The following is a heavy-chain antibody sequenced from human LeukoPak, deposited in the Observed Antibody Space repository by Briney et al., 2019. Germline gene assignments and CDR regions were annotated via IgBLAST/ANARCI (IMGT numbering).Heavy chain of an antibody. J-gene: IGHJ4*02. CDR1: GFTFSSTG. CDR3: ATEGEEWTNFGY. D-gene: IGHD3-3*01. V-gene: IGHV3-30*04. CDR2: ISPDGTKT. Sequence: QPGRSLRLSCVASGFTFSSTGLHWVRQAPGKGLEWVAMISPDGTKTFYTDSMKGRLTISRDNSNNTLYLQMNSLRVEDTALYYCATEGEEWTNFGYWGQGTLVIVSS.